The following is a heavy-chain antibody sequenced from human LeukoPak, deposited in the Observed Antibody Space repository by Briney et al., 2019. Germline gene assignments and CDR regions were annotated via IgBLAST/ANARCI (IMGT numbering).Heavy chain of an antibody. V-gene: IGHV3-30-3*01. CDR1: GFTFSSYA. Sequence: GSLRLSCAASGFTFSSYAMHWVRQAPGKGLEWVAVISYDGSNKYYADSVKGRFTISRDNSKNTLYLQMNSLRAEDTAVYYCAKDQRSDYWGQGTLVTVSS. CDR3: AKDQRSDY. CDR2: ISYDGSNK. J-gene: IGHJ4*02. D-gene: IGHD6-25*01.